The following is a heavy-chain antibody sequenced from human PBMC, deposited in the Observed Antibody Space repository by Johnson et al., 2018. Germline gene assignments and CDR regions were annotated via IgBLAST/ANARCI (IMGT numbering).Heavy chain of an antibody. D-gene: IGHD2-15*01. Sequence: VQLVQSGGGLVQPGGSLRLSCVASGFTFNNYAMTWVRQAPGKGLEWVSGISCSGGRTFYADSVKFRFTISRDNSKNTLDLQMNNLGAEDTALYYGAKGSDCSGGCCYAEAFDIWGQGTMVTVSS. J-gene: IGHJ3*02. CDR2: ISCSGGRT. CDR3: AKGSDCSGGCCYAEAFDI. CDR1: GFTFNNYA. V-gene: IGHV3-23*04.